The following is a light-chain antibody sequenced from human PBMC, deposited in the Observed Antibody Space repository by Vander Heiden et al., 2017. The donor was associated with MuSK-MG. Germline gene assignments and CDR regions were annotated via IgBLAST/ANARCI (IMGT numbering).Light chain of an antibody. V-gene: IGKV1-33*01. J-gene: IGKJ4*01. CDR2: DAS. Sequence: DIQMTQSPSSLSASVGDRGTITCQASQDISNYLNWYQQKPGKAPKLLIYDASNLETGVPSRFSGSGSGTDFTFTISSLQPEDIATYYCQQDYNLRLSFGGGTRVEIK. CDR1: QDISNY. CDR3: QQDYNLRLS.